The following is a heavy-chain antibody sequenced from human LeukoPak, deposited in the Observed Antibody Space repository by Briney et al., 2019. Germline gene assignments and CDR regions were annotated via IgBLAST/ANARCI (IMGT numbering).Heavy chain of an antibody. CDR3: ARGFSMHAYCGGDCGKTFDY. J-gene: IGHJ4*02. CDR1: GGSFSGYY. V-gene: IGHV4-34*01. Sequence: SETLSLTCAVYGGSFSGYYWSWIRQPPGKGLEWIGEINHSGSTNYNPSLKSRVTISVDTSKNQFSLKLSSVTAADTAVYYCARGFSMHAYCGGDCGKTFDYWGQGTLVTVSS. D-gene: IGHD2-21*02. CDR2: INHSGST.